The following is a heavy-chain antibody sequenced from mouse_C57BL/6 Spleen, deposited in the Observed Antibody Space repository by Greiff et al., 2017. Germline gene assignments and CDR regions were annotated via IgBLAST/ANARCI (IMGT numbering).Heavy chain of an antibody. CDR1: GYTFTSYW. Sequence: VQLQQPGAELVKPGASVKLSCKASGYTFTSYWMHWVKQRPGRGLEWIGRIDPNSGGTKYNEKFKSKATLTVDKPSSTAYMQLSSRTSADSAVYYCARERDYYGSRDWYFDVWGTGTTVTVSS. CDR2: IDPNSGGT. J-gene: IGHJ1*03. CDR3: ARERDYYGSRDWYFDV. V-gene: IGHV1-72*01. D-gene: IGHD1-1*01.